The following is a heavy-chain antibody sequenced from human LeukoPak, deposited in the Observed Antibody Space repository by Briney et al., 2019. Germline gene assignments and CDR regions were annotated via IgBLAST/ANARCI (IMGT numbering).Heavy chain of an antibody. CDR1: GYSISSGYY. D-gene: IGHD3-10*01. CDR3: ARDGTYGSGSYYPFDY. Sequence: SETLSLTCAVSGYSISSGYYWGWIRQPPGKGLEWIGSIYHGGSTYYNPSLKSRVTISVDTSKNQFSLKLSSVTAADTAVYYCARDGTYGSGSYYPFDYWGQGTLVTVSS. V-gene: IGHV4-38-2*02. CDR2: IYHGGST. J-gene: IGHJ4*02.